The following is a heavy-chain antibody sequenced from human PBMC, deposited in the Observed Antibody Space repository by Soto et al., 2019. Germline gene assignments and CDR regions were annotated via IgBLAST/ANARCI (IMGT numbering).Heavy chain of an antibody. Sequence: GESLKISCKGSEYRFNSYWIGCVRQMPWKGLEWIGMIYPGDSDTTYNPSFQGQFTRSADKSTTPAYLQWSSLKAADSATDYCAGQESNGAYVYYAMDVWGQGTPVTVSS. D-gene: IGHD3-16*01. V-gene: IGHV5-51*01. J-gene: IGHJ6*02. CDR3: AGQESNGAYVYYAMDV. CDR2: IYPGDSDT. CDR1: EYRFNSYW.